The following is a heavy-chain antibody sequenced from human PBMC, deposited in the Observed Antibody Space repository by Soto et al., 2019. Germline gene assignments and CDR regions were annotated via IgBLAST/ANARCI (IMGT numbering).Heavy chain of an antibody. Sequence: QVQLVQSGAEVKKPGSSVKVSCETSGGTFSTYPISWVRQAPGQGLDWVGGIIPMFGTANYAQKFQGRGTITADESTSTAYMELNSLRSEDTAVYYCARGYHGGNSYYYYALDVWGQGTTVTVSS. D-gene: IGHD2-21*02. CDR1: GGTFSTYP. CDR2: IIPMFGTA. CDR3: ARGYHGGNSYYYYALDV. V-gene: IGHV1-69*12. J-gene: IGHJ6*02.